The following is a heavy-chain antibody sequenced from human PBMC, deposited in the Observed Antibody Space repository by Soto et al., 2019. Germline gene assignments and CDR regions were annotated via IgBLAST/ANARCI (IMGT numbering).Heavy chain of an antibody. Sequence: PGVSLTNSWNASGYSFTSYWIAWVRQVPGKGLEWMGIIYPGDSDTRYSPSFQGQVTISADKSISTAYLQWSSLTAPDTAIYYCARQGRVANSRNWLDPSGQGT. V-gene: IGHV5-51*01. CDR2: IYPGDSDT. CDR3: ARQGRVANSRNWLDP. CDR1: GYSFTSYW. J-gene: IGHJ5*02. D-gene: IGHD2-15*01.